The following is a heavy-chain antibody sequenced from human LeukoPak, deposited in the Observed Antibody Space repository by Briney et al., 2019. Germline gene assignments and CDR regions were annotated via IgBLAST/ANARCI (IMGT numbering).Heavy chain of an antibody. CDR2: MNPITGST. CDR1: GFIFTGYD. J-gene: IGHJ5*02. CDR3: VRDGEGVAISVNYWFDP. Sequence: GASVKVSCRASGFIFTGYDINWVRQAAGQGLEWMGWMNPITGSTGYARQFQGRVTMTRDTSTGTAYVELTSLRSEDTAVYYCVRDGEGVAISVNYWFDPWGQGTLVTVSS. D-gene: IGHD3-10*01. V-gene: IGHV1-8*01.